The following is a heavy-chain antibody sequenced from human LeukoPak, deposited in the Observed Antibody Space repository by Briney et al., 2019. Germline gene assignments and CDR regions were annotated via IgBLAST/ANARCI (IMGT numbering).Heavy chain of an antibody. Sequence: PGGSLRLSCAASGFTLSSYAMSWVRQAPGKGLEWVANIKQDGSEKYYVDSVKGRFTISRDNAKNSLYLQMNSLRAEDTAVYYCARAPYSGYDSYFDYWGQGTLVTVSS. CDR1: GFTLSSYA. D-gene: IGHD5-12*01. CDR2: IKQDGSEK. V-gene: IGHV3-7*04. CDR3: ARAPYSGYDSYFDY. J-gene: IGHJ4*02.